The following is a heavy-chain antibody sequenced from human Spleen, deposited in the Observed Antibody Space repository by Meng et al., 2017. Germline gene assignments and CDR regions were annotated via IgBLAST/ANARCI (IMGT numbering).Heavy chain of an antibody. CDR3: ARDAYSGSYSTTVYHHYGMDV. J-gene: IGHJ6*02. CDR1: GFTFSSYW. V-gene: IGHV3-7*01. CDR2: IKQDGSEK. Sequence: GESLKISCAASGFTFSSYWMSWVRQAPGKGLEWVANIKQDGSEKYYVDSVKGRFTVSRDNAKNSLYLQMNSLRAEDTAVYYCARDAYSGSYSTTVYHHYGMDVWGQGTPVTVSS. D-gene: IGHD1-26*01.